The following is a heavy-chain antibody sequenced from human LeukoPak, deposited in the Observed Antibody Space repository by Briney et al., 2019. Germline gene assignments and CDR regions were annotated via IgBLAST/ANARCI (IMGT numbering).Heavy chain of an antibody. CDR2: IYYSGST. V-gene: IGHV4-39*01. J-gene: IGHJ4*02. CDR3: ASSVEGGAAY. Sequence: WVRQAPGKGLEWIGSIYYSGSTYYNPSLKSRVTISVDTSKNQFSLKLSSVTAADTAVYYCASSVEGGAAYWGQGTLVTVSS. D-gene: IGHD6-13*01.